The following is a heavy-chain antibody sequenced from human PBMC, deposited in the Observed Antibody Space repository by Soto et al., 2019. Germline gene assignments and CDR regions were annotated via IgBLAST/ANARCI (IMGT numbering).Heavy chain of an antibody. CDR2: IKQDGSEK. V-gene: IGHV3-7*01. Sequence: EVQLVESGGGLVQPGGSLRLSCAASGFTFSSYWMSWVRQAPGKGLEWVANIKQDGSEKYYVDSVKGRFTISRDNAKNSLYLQMNSLRAEDTAVYYCASEGTVTYDAFDIWGQGTMVTVSS. D-gene: IGHD4-17*01. J-gene: IGHJ3*02. CDR3: ASEGTVTYDAFDI. CDR1: GFTFSSYW.